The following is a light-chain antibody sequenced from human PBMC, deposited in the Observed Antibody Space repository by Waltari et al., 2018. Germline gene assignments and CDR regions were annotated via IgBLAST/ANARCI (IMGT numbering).Light chain of an antibody. CDR2: AAS. CDR3: QQSFSIPYT. J-gene: IGKJ2*01. CDR1: YNIRIY. Sequence: DVQMTQSPVSLSASVGDRVTITCRASYNIRIYLNWYQQKPGKAPKLLIYAASSLQSGVPSRFSGSGSETDFTLTISSLRPEDFATYYCQQSFSIPYTFGQGTNVEI. V-gene: IGKV1-39*01.